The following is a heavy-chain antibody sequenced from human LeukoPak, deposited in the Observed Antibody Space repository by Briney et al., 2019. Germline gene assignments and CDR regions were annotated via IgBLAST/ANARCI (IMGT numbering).Heavy chain of an antibody. CDR2: IYYSGNT. CDR1: GGSISSSNYY. CDR3: AHFKGGSFDF. V-gene: IGHV4-39*01. Sequence: KPSETLSLTCTVSGGSISSSNYYWGWIRQPPGKGLEWIGSIYYSGNTYYNPSLKSRVTISVDTSKNQFSLKLTSVTAADTAVYYCAHFKGGSFDFWGRGTMVTVS. D-gene: IGHD1-26*01. J-gene: IGHJ3*01.